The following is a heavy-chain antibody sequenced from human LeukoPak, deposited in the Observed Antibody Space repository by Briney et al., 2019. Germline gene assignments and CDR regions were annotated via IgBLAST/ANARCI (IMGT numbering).Heavy chain of an antibody. CDR3: ARDLYDYYDSSGSYSGFDY. Sequence: QSGGSLRLSCAASGFTFSSYAMHWVRQAPGKGLEWVAVISFDGDHKYYADSVKGRFTISRDNSKNTLYVQMKSLRVEDTAVFYCARDLYDYYDSSGSYSGFDYWGQGTLVTASS. CDR1: GFTFSSYA. D-gene: IGHD3-22*01. CDR2: ISFDGDHK. V-gene: IGHV3-30*04. J-gene: IGHJ4*02.